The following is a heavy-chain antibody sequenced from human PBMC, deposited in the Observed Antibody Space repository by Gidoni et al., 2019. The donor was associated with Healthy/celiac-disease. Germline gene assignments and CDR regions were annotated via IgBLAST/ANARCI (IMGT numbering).Heavy chain of an antibody. Sequence: EVQLVESGGGLVKPGGSLRLSCGASGFPFSSYSMNWVRQAPGKGLEWVSSISSSSSYIYYADSVKGRFTISRDNAKNSLYLQMNSLRAEDTAVYYCARDGERYFDWYYSHYYFDYWGQGTLVTVSS. CDR1: GFPFSSYS. CDR2: ISSSSSYI. V-gene: IGHV3-21*01. J-gene: IGHJ4*02. D-gene: IGHD3-9*01. CDR3: ARDGERYFDWYYSHYYFDY.